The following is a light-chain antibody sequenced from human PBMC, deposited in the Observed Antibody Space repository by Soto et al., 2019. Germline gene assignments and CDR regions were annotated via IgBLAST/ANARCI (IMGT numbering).Light chain of an antibody. CDR2: DAS. J-gene: IGKJ4*01. V-gene: IGKV3-11*01. CDR3: QQRSNWPT. CDR1: QSVSSY. Sequence: EIVLIQSPATLSLSPGERATLSCRASQSVSSYFAWYQQKPGQAPRLLIYDASNRATGIPARFSGSGSGTDFTLTISSLEPEDVAVYYCQQRSNWPTFGGGTKVEIK.